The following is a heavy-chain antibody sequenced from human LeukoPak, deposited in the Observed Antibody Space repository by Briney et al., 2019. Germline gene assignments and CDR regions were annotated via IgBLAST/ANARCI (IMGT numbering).Heavy chain of an antibody. J-gene: IGHJ4*02. Sequence: SETLSLTCTVSGGSITSTSFYWGWIRQPPGEGLEWIGSIYFSGNTYYNPSLESRVTISLDTSNNQFSLKLFSVTAADAAVYYCASSLMRFQLWLYWGQGPLITVSS. CDR3: ASSLMRFQLWLY. CDR2: IYFSGNT. CDR1: GGSITSTSFY. V-gene: IGHV4-39*07. D-gene: IGHD5-18*01.